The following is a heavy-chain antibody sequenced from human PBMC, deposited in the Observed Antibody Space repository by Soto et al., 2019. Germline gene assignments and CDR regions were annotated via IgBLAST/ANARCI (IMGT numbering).Heavy chain of an antibody. D-gene: IGHD4-17*01. J-gene: IGHJ4*02. Sequence: ASVKVSCKASGYTFSRFAMHWVRQAPGQRLEWMGWINAGNGNTKYSQKLQGRVTVTRDTSASTAYMELTSLRSEDTAVYYCAVQRSDYHKYFDYWGQGTLVTVSS. CDR2: INAGNGNT. CDR3: AVQRSDYHKYFDY. V-gene: IGHV1-3*01. CDR1: GYTFSRFA.